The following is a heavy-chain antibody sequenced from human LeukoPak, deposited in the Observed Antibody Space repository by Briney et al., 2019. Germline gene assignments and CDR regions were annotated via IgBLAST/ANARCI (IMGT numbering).Heavy chain of an antibody. CDR2: TYYGSKWSN. CDR3: ARVSGGVFED. Sequence: PSQTLSLTCAISGDSVSSNSVTWNWIRQSPSRGLEWLGRTYYGSKWSNNYSESVKSRITINPDTSKNQFSLQLNSVTPEDTAVYYCARVSGGVFEDWGQGTLVTVSS. J-gene: IGHJ4*02. V-gene: IGHV6-1*01. CDR1: GDSVSSNSVT. D-gene: IGHD2-8*02.